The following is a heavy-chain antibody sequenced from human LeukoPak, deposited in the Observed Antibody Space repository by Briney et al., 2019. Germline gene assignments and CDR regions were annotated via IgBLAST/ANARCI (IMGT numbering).Heavy chain of an antibody. Sequence: GESLKISCKGSGYSLTTYWIGWVRQMPGKGLEWMGVIYPGDSDTRYSPSFQGQVTISADKSISTAYLQWSSLKASDTAMYYCASMYSRSYRWDYWGQGTLVTVSS. CDR2: IYPGDSDT. V-gene: IGHV5-51*01. CDR3: ASMYSRSYRWDY. D-gene: IGHD1-26*01. J-gene: IGHJ4*02. CDR1: GYSLTTYW.